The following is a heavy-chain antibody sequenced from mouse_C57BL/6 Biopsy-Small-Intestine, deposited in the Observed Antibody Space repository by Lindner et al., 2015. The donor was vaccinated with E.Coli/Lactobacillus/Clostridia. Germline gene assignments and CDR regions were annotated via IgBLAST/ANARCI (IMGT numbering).Heavy chain of an antibody. Sequence: VQLQESGPELVKPGASVKISCKASGYSFTGYFMNWVKQSHGKSLEWIGRINPYNGDTFYNQKFKGKATLTVDKSSSTAHMELRSLTSEDSAVYYRARDYYYGNYVGAMDYWGQGTSVTVSS. CDR2: INPYNGDT. J-gene: IGHJ4*01. D-gene: IGHD2-1*01. V-gene: IGHV1-20*01. CDR1: GYSFTGYF. CDR3: ARDYYYGNYVGAMDY.